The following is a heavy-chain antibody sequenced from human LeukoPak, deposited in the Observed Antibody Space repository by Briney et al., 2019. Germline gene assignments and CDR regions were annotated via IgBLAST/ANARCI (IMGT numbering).Heavy chain of an antibody. J-gene: IGHJ6*02. V-gene: IGHV3-30-3*01. CDR2: ISYDGSNK. Sequence: GGSLRLSCAASGFPFSSYAVHWVRPAPGKGLEWVAVISYDGSNKYYADSVKGRFTISRDNSKNTLYLQMNSLRAEDTAVYYCAREYYDILTGYSYYGMDVWGQGTTVTVSS. CDR1: GFPFSSYA. D-gene: IGHD3-9*01. CDR3: AREYYDILTGYSYYGMDV.